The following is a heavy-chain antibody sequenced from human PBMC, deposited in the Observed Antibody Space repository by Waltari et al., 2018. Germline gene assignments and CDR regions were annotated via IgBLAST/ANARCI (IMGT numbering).Heavy chain of an antibody. CDR2: IWYDGSNK. CDR1: GFTFSSYG. CDR3: ARGDSSGYYAHHDAFDI. Sequence: QVQLVESGGGVVQPGRSLRLSCAASGFTFSSYGMHWVRQAPGKGLEGVAVIWYDGSNKYYADSVKGRFTISRDNSKNTLYLQMNSRRAEDTAVYYCARGDSSGYYAHHDAFDIWGQGTMVTVSS. V-gene: IGHV3-33*01. D-gene: IGHD3-22*01. J-gene: IGHJ3*02.